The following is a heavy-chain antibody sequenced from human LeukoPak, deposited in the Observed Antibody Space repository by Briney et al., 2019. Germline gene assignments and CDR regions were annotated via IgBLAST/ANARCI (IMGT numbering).Heavy chain of an antibody. CDR2: MSHNRGT. CDR3: ASYYASGVSAYNYYGMDV. J-gene: IGHJ6*04. V-gene: IGHV4-38-2*01. D-gene: IGHD3-10*01. CDR1: GHSISTGYY. Sequence: SETQSLTCAVSGHSISTGYYWGWIRQPPGKGLEWIGSMSHNRGTYYNPSLKSRVTISMDTSKNQISLRLTSVTAADTAVYYCASYYASGVSAYNYYGMDVWGKGTTVTVSS.